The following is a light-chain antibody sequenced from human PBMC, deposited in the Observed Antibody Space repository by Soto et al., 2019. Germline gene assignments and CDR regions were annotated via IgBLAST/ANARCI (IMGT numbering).Light chain of an antibody. CDR2: GAF. J-gene: IGKJ5*01. V-gene: IGKV3-20*01. Sequence: EIVFTQSPATLSLSPGETATLSCRASTGVTNFLAWYQKTPGQAPRLLIYGAFNRATGIPARFSGSGSGTDFTLTISSLEPEDFAVYYCQQYGSSPITFGQGTRLEIK. CDR3: QQYGSSPIT. CDR1: TGVTNF.